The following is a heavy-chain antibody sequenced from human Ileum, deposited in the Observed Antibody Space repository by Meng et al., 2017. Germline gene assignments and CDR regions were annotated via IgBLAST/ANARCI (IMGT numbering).Heavy chain of an antibody. Sequence: QGQLTGSGPRLVRPSETLSLACTVSGGSVSSGSYYWSWIRQPPGKGLEWIGHIYYSGSTNYNPSLKSRVTISVDMSKNQFSLKLNSVTAADTAIYFCARSSTSPASYFFDYWGQGTLVTVAS. CDR2: IYYSGST. D-gene: IGHD6-6*01. V-gene: IGHV4-61*01. CDR3: ARSSTSPASYFFDY. J-gene: IGHJ4*02. CDR1: GGSVSSGSYY.